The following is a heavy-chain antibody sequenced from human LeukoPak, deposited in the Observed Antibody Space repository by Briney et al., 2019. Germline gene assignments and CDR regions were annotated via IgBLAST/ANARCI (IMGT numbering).Heavy chain of an antibody. CDR1: GGSISSSGFY. J-gene: IGHJ5*02. Sequence: SETLSLTCTVSGGSISSSGFYWGWIRQPPGKGLEWIGSIYYSGSTYYNPSLRSRLTISVDTSKNQFSLKLTSVTAADTAVYYCARHKGGPYDFWSGRYNWFDPWGQGTLVTVSS. V-gene: IGHV4-39*01. CDR2: IYYSGST. D-gene: IGHD3-3*01. CDR3: ARHKGGPYDFWSGRYNWFDP.